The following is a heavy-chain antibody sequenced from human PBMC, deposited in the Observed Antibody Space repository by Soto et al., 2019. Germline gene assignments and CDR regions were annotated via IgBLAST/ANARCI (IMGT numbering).Heavy chain of an antibody. D-gene: IGHD1-26*01. Sequence: LRLSCAASGFIFENFGMSWVRQAPGKGLEWISSISGSGFKKYYADSVKGRFTIPRDNSKSTVYLELNNLSAEDTAVYHCAKNQGVELVPLATVDWFDPWGQGSVVTVSS. J-gene: IGHJ5*02. CDR2: ISGSGFKK. CDR3: AKNQGVELVPLATVDWFDP. V-gene: IGHV3-23*01. CDR1: GFIFENFG.